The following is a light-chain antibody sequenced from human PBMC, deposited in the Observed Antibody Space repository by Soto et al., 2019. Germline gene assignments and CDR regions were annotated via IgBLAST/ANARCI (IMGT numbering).Light chain of an antibody. Sequence: QSVLTQPASVSGSPGQSITISCTEPGSEVGIFKFFSWYQQHPGKAPNLLIYGGYKRPSEVSNRFSGSKSGNTASLTISGLQAEDEADYHCCSYAASTTYVVFGGGTQLTVL. CDR1: GSEVGIFKF. CDR3: CSYAASTTYVV. V-gene: IGLV2-23*01. CDR2: GGY. J-gene: IGLJ2*01.